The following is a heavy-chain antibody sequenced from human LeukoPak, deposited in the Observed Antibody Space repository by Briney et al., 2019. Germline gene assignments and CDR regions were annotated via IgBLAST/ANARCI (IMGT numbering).Heavy chain of an antibody. J-gene: IGHJ4*02. CDR1: GYTFTSYD. CDR2: MNPNSGNT. CDR3: ARAVSGSYYLSQDY. Sequence: ASVEVSCKASGYTFTSYDINWVRQATGQGLEWMGWMNPNSGNTGYAQKFQGRVTMTRNTSISTAYMELSSLRSEDTAVYYCARAVSGSYYLSQDYWGQGTLVTVSS. V-gene: IGHV1-8*01. D-gene: IGHD1-26*01.